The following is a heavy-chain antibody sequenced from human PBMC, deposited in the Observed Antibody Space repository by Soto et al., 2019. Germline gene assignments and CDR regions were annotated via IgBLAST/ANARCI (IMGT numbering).Heavy chain of an antibody. D-gene: IGHD3-22*01. CDR1: GFIFSKYA. J-gene: IGHJ4*02. Sequence: EVPLLESGGGLVQPGGSLRLSFAASGFIFSKYAMNWVRQAPGKGLEWVSGITGSGGTTYYADSVKGRFTISRDNSQNTLYLRMNSLRAEDTAVYYCAKGDYYDSSGHLDYWGQGILVTVSS. CDR2: ITGSGGTT. CDR3: AKGDYYDSSGHLDY. V-gene: IGHV3-23*01.